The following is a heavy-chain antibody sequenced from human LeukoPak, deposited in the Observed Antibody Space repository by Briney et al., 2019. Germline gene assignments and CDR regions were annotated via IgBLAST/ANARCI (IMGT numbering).Heavy chain of an antibody. CDR3: ARGQGGEGAVPGAFDN. Sequence: SETLSLTCTVSGGSISSSSYYWGWIRQPPGKGLEWIGEINHSGSTNYNPSLKSRVTISVDTSKNQFSLKLSSVTAADTAVYYCARGQGGEGAVPGAFDNWGQGTMVTVSS. J-gene: IGHJ3*02. D-gene: IGHD1-26*01. CDR2: INHSGST. V-gene: IGHV4-39*07. CDR1: GGSISSSSYY.